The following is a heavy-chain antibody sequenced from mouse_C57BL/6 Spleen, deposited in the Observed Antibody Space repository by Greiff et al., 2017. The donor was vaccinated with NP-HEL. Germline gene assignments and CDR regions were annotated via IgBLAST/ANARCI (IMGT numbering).Heavy chain of an antibody. CDR3: ARQKLGRFDY. D-gene: IGHD4-1*01. Sequence: VESGGGLVKPGGSLKLSCAASGFTFSSYTMSWVRQTPEKRLEWVATISGGGGNTYYPDSVKGRFTISRDNAKNTLYLQMSSLRSEDTALYYCARQKLGRFDYWGQGTTLTVSS. V-gene: IGHV5-9*01. J-gene: IGHJ2*01. CDR2: ISGGGGNT. CDR1: GFTFSSYT.